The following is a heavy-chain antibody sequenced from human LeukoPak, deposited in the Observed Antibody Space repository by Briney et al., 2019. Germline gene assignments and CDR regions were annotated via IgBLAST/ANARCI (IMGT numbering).Heavy chain of an antibody. V-gene: IGHV4-34*01. J-gene: IGHJ4*02. CDR1: GGSFSGYY. CDR3: AAQYSGYVRLDY. D-gene: IGHD5-12*01. Sequence: SETLSLTCAVYGGSFSGYYWSWIRQPPGKGLEWIGEISHSGSTNYNPSLKSRVTISVDTSKNQYSLKLSSVTAADTAVYYCAAQYSGYVRLDYWGQGTLVTVSS. CDR2: ISHSGST.